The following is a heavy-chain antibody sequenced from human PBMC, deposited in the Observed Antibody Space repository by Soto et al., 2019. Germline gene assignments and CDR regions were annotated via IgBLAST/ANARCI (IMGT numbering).Heavy chain of an antibody. CDR3: AKGWTGYPYYYGMDV. D-gene: IGHD3-9*01. J-gene: IGHJ6*02. CDR2: IIPIFGTA. CDR1: GGTFSSYA. V-gene: IGHV1-69*06. Sequence: QVQLVQSGAEVKKPGSSVKVSCKASGGTFSSYAISWVRQAPGQGLEWMGGIIPIFGTANYAQKFQGRVTITADKTTSTAYMELSSLRSEDTGVDFCAKGWTGYPYYYGMDVWGQGTTVTVSS.